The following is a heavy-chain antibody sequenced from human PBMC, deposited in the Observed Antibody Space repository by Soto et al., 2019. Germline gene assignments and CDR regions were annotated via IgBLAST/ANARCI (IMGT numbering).Heavy chain of an antibody. J-gene: IGHJ6*02. Sequence: QVQLVQSGAEVKKPGSSVKVSCKASGGTFSSYAISWVRQAPGQGLEWMGGIIPIFGTANYAQKFQGRVTITADESTSTAYMERSSLRSDDTAVYYCARGPTPPQSIAARRGSNYYYYYGMDVWGQGTTVTVSS. D-gene: IGHD6-6*01. CDR1: GGTFSSYA. CDR2: IIPIFGTA. CDR3: ARGPTPPQSIAARRGSNYYYYYGMDV. V-gene: IGHV1-69*01.